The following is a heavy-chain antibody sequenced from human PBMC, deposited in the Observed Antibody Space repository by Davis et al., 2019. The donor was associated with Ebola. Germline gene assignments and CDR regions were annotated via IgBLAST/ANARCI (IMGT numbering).Heavy chain of an antibody. Sequence: GESLKISCAASGFTFSSYSMNCVRQAPGKGLEWVSSTSSSSSYIYYADSVKGRFTSSRDNAKNSMYLQMNSLRAEDTAVYYGARDEGYSSGWYVVGGDYWGQGTLVTVSS. CDR1: GFTFSSYS. J-gene: IGHJ4*02. CDR2: TSSSSSYI. V-gene: IGHV3-21*01. D-gene: IGHD6-19*01. CDR3: ARDEGYSSGWYVVGGDY.